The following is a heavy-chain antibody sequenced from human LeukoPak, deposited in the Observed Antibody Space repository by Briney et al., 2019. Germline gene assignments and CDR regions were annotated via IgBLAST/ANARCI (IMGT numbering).Heavy chain of an antibody. CDR2: ISGSGGST. V-gene: IGHV3-23*01. D-gene: IGHD6-19*01. CDR3: AKDSFSGAVPPYAESDY. CDR1: GFTFSSYA. Sequence: GGSLRLSCAASGFTFSSYAMSWVRQAPGKGLEWVSAISGSGGSTYYADSVKGRFTISRDNSKNTLYLQMNSLRAEDTAVYYCAKDSFSGAVPPYAESDYWGQGTLVTVSS. J-gene: IGHJ4*02.